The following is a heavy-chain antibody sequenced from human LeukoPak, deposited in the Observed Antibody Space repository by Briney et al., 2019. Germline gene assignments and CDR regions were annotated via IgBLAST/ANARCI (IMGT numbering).Heavy chain of an antibody. J-gene: IGHJ4*02. D-gene: IGHD6-19*01. V-gene: IGHV3-23*01. CDR3: AKAQAGTYDY. CDR1: GFTFSDYA. CDR2: ISGSGDKT. Sequence: PGGSLRLSCAASGFTFSDYATTWVRQAPGKGLEWVSSISGSGDKTYYGDSMKGRLTISRDNVKNTVFLQMNSLRADDTALYYCAKAQAGTYDYWGQGTLVTVSS.